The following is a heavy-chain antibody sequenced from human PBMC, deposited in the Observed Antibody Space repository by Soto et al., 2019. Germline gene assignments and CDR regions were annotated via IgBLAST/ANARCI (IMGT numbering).Heavy chain of an antibody. V-gene: IGHV3-7*05. CDR2: IKQDGNEK. CDR1: GFTFNNYW. CDR3: AKSRVVDEYYDILTGLFDE. J-gene: IGHJ4*02. Sequence: GGSLRLSCAVSGFTFNNYWMSWVRQAPGKGLEWVANIKQDGNEKYYVDSVKGRFTISRDNAKNSLYLQMNSLRAEDTAVYYCAKSRVVDEYYDILTGLFDEWGQGTLVTVSS. D-gene: IGHD3-9*01.